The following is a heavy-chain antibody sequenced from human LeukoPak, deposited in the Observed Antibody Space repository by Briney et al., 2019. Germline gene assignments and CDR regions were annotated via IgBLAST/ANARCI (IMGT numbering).Heavy chain of an antibody. D-gene: IGHD6-13*01. J-gene: IGHJ4*02. CDR3: ARDSSSWPRSSHFDY. CDR1: GFTFSSYG. CDR2: ISYDGSNK. Sequence: GGSLRLSCAASGFTFSSYGMHWVRLAPGKGLEWVAVISYDGSNKYYADSVKGRFTISRDNSKNTLYLQMNSLRAEDTAVYYCARDSSSWPRSSHFDYWGQGTLVTVSS. V-gene: IGHV3-30*03.